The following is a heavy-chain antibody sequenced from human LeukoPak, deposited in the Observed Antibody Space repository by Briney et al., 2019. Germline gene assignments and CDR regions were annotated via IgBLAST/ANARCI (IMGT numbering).Heavy chain of an antibody. CDR2: IYYSGST. CDR1: GGSISSSSYY. D-gene: IGHD5-18*01. J-gene: IGHJ6*03. V-gene: IGHV4-39*01. Sequence: SETLSLTCTVSGGSISSSSYYWGWIRQPPGKGLEWIGSIYYSGSTYYNPSLKSRVTISVDTSKNQFSLKLSSVTAADTAVYYCARRSRGYSYGTYYYYMDVWGKGTTVTVSS. CDR3: ARRSRGYSYGTYYYYMDV.